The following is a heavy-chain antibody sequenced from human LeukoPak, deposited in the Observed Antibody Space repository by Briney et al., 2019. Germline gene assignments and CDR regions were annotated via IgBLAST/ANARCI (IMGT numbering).Heavy chain of an antibody. CDR1: GYTFTSYG. CDR2: ISAYNGNT. D-gene: IGHD3-22*01. V-gene: IGHV1-18*01. Sequence: ASVKVSCKAPGYTFTSYGISWVRQAPGQGLEWMGWISAYNGNTNYAQKLQGRVTMTTDTSTSTAYMELRSLRSDDTAVYYCARDRPFYYDSSGYPYYFDYWGQGTLVTVSS. CDR3: ARDRPFYYDSSGYPYYFDY. J-gene: IGHJ4*02.